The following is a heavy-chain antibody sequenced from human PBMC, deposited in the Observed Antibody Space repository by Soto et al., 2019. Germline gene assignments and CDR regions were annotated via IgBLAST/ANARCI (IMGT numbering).Heavy chain of an antibody. V-gene: IGHV3-23*01. CDR1: GFTFTNYA. Sequence: EVQLSESGGDLRQPGGSLRLSCAASGFTFTNYAMTWVRQTPGKGVEWVSGISASGGLKYYADSVRGRFTVSRDNYKNIMYLQMDNLRDEDTDLYYCAREVGAPSGWLDPWGQGTQVTVSS. J-gene: IGHJ5*02. CDR3: AREVGAPSGWLDP. D-gene: IGHD1-26*01. CDR2: ISASGGLK.